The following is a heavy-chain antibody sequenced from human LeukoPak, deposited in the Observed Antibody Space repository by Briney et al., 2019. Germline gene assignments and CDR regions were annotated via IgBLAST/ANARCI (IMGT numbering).Heavy chain of an antibody. CDR3: AKVITMIVVVSAFDI. CDR1: GFTVTSTY. Sequence: GGSLRLSCAASGFTVTSTYMTWVRQAPGKGLECVSLIHSGGNTYYADSVKGRFTISRDNSKNTLYLQMNSLRAEDTAVYYCAKVITMIVVVSAFDIWGQGTMVTVSS. V-gene: IGHV3-53*01. CDR2: IHSGGNT. D-gene: IGHD3-22*01. J-gene: IGHJ3*02.